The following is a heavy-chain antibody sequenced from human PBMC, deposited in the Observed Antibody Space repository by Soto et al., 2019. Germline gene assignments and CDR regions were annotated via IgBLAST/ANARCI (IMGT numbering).Heavy chain of an antibody. CDR3: ASPRITGTYDAFDM. D-gene: IGHD1-7*01. Sequence: PSQTLSLTCTLSAGSISSGGYYWSWIRQHPWKGLECIGYIYYSLSTYYNPSLKSRVTISVDTSKNQFSLKLSSVTAADTAVYYCASPRITGTYDAFDMWGEGXMV. CDR1: AGSISSGGYY. J-gene: IGHJ3*02. CDR2: IYYSLST. V-gene: IGHV4-31*03.